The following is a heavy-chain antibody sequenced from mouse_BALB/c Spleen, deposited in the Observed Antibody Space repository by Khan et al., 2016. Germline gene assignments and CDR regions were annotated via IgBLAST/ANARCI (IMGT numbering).Heavy chain of an antibody. CDR1: GFIFSSYA. Sequence: EVELVESGGGLVKPGGSLKLSCAASGFIFSSYAMSWVRQTPEKRLEWVASISSGGTTYYPDSVKGRFTISRDDARNILYLQMNSLRSEDTAIYYCAREENALDYWGQGTSVTVSS. J-gene: IGHJ4*01. CDR2: ISSGGTT. V-gene: IGHV5-6-5*01. CDR3: AREENALDY.